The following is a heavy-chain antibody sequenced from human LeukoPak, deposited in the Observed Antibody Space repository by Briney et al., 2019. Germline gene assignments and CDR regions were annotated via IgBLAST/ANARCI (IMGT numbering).Heavy chain of an antibody. J-gene: IGHJ5*02. CDR1: GFTFTSYW. CDR3: ARVGHPYSSGWTLVS. Sequence: GGSLILSCAASGFTFTSYWMSWVRQAPGKGLEWVANIRQDGSEISYADSVKGRFTISRDNVKNSLYLQMNSLRAEDTAVYYCARVGHPYSSGWTLVSWGQGTLVTDCS. V-gene: IGHV3-7*01. D-gene: IGHD6-19*01. CDR2: IRQDGSEI.